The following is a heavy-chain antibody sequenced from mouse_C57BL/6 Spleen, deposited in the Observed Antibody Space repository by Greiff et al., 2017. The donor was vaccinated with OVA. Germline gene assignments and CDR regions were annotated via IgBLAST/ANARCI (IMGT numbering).Heavy chain of an antibody. CDR3: ARGGYSNYGGAMDY. J-gene: IGHJ4*01. CDR2: ISSGSSTI. Sequence: DVKLVESGGGLVKPGGSLKLSCAASGFTFSDYGMHWVRQAPEKGLEWVAYISSGSSTIYYADTVKGRFTISRDNAKNTLFLQMTSLRSEDTAMYYCARGGYSNYGGAMDYWGQGTSVTVSS. CDR1: GFTFSDYG. D-gene: IGHD2-5*01. V-gene: IGHV5-17*01.